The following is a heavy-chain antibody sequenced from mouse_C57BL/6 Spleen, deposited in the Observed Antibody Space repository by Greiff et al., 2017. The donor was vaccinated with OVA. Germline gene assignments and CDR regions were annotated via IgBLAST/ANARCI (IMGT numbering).Heavy chain of an antibody. CDR3: AREEGITTVVAPFDY. CDR1: GYAFSSSW. J-gene: IGHJ2*01. V-gene: IGHV1-82*01. CDR2: IYPGDGDT. D-gene: IGHD1-1*01. Sequence: QVQLQQSGPELVKPGASVKISCKASGYAFSSSWMNWVKQRPGKGLEWIGRIYPGDGDTNYNGKFKGKATLTADKSSSTAYMQLSSLTSEDSAVYFCAREEGITTVVAPFDYWGQVTTLTVSS.